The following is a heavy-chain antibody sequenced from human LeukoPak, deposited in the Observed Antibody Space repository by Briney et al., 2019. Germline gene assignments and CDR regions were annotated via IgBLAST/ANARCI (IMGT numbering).Heavy chain of an antibody. D-gene: IGHD1-26*01. V-gene: IGHV1-18*01. CDR3: ARDALHPLGSPPNENWFDP. Sequence: ASVKVSCKASGYTFTSYGVNWVRQAPGQGLEWMGWISPYNRNTNYAKKFQGRLTMTTDISTTTAYMELRSLRSDDTAVYYCARDALHPLGSPPNENWFDPWGQGTLVTVSS. CDR2: ISPYNRNT. CDR1: GYTFTSYG. J-gene: IGHJ5*02.